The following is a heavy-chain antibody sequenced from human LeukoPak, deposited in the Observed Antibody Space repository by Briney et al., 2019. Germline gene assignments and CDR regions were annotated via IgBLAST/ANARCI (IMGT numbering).Heavy chain of an antibody. V-gene: IGHV1-18*01. Sequence: GASVKVSCKASGYTFTSYGISWVRQAPGQGLEWMGWISAYNGNTNYAQKLQGRVTMTTDTSTSTAYMELRSLRSDDTAVYYCARSDPLPAGDEQCWFDHWGQGTLVTVSS. J-gene: IGHJ5*02. CDR1: GYTFTSYG. CDR2: ISAYNGNT. CDR3: ARSDPLPAGDEQCWFDH. D-gene: IGHD1/OR15-1a*01.